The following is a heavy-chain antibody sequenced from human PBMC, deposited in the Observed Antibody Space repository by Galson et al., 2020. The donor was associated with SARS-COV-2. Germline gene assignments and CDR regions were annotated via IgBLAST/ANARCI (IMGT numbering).Heavy chain of an antibody. CDR3: ARRVLAYDTAHPYWYCDL. CDR2: VNHLGST. V-gene: IGHV4-34*01. Sequence: SETLSLTCAVSGGSLSDHYWTWIRQSPGKGLEWIGEVNHLGSTNYNPSLNSRLVMSVDTSKNQFSLSLNFVTAADTAVYYCARRVLAYDTAHPYWYCDLWGRGALGTVSS. J-gene: IGHJ2*01. CDR1: GGSLSDHY. D-gene: IGHD2-21*01.